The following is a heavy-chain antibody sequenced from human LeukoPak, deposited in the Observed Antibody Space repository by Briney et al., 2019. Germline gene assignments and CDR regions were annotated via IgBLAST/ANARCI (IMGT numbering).Heavy chain of an antibody. CDR1: GYTFTGYY. CDR3: ARVKLSGSYYGPLPSPNDAFDI. D-gene: IGHD1-26*01. CDR2: INPNSGGT. V-gene: IGHV1-2*02. Sequence: GASVKVSCKASGYTFTGYYMHWVRQAPGQGLEWMGWINPNSGGTNYAQKFQGRVTMTRDTSISTAYMELSRLRSDDTAVYYCARVKLSGSYYGPLPSPNDAFDIWGQGTMVTVSS. J-gene: IGHJ3*02.